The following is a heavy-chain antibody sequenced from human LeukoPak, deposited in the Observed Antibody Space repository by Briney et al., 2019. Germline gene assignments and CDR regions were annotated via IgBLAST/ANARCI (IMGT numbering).Heavy chain of an antibody. CDR3: ARGGYSSGWYNY. D-gene: IGHD6-19*01. CDR2: MNPDSGHT. V-gene: IGHV1-8*01. Sequence: GASVKVSCKASGYTFTNYDINWVRQATGQGLEWTGWMNPDSGHTGYAQKFQGRVTMTRNTSISTAYMELNSLRFEDTAVYYCARGGYSSGWYNYWGQGTLVTVSS. CDR1: GYTFTNYD. J-gene: IGHJ4*02.